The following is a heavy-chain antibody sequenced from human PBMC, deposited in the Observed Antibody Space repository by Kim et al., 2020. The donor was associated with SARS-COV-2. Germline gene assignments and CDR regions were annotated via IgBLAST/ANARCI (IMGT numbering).Heavy chain of an antibody. CDR1: GFTFSNYA. V-gene: IGHV3-30*04. CDR2: TSYDGSNK. Sequence: GGSLRLSCAASGFTFSNYAMHWVRQGPGKGLEWVAVTSYDGSNKYYADSVKGRFTISRDNSKNTLYLQMNSLRAEDTAVYYCARPRSGYYHDGSDIWGQGTMVTVSS. CDR3: ARPRSGYYHDGSDI. D-gene: IGHD3-22*01. J-gene: IGHJ3*02.